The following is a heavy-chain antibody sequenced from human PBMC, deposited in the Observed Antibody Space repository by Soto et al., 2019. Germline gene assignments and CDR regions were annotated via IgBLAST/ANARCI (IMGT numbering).Heavy chain of an antibody. CDR2: ISAYNGNT. CDR3: ARVGAAAEQGDYYYGMDV. V-gene: IGHV1-18*01. Sequence: QVQLVQSGAEVKKPGSSVKVSCKASGGTFSSYAISWVRQAPGQGLEWMGGISAYNGNTNYAQKLQGRVTMTTDTSTSTAYMELRSLRSDDTAVYYCARVGAAAEQGDYYYGMDVWGQGTTVTVSS. D-gene: IGHD6-13*01. CDR1: GGTFSSYA. J-gene: IGHJ6*02.